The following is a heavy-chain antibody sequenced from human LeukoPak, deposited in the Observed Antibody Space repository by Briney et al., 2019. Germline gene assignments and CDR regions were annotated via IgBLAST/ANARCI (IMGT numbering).Heavy chain of an antibody. Sequence: SGGSLRLSCAASGFTFSSYAMHWVRQAPGKGLEWVAVIWYDGSNKYYADSVKGRFTISRDNSKNTLYLQMNSLRAEDTAVYYCARGGNDYGATPGIYYFDYWGQGTLVTVSS. CDR3: ARGGNDYGATPGIYYFDY. V-gene: IGHV3-33*08. CDR1: GFTFSSYA. J-gene: IGHJ4*02. D-gene: IGHD3-16*01. CDR2: IWYDGSNK.